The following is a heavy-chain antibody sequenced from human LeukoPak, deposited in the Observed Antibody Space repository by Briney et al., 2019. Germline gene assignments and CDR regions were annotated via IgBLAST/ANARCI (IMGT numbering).Heavy chain of an antibody. Sequence: SETLSLTCAVYGGSFSGYYWSWIRQPPGKGLEWIGEINHSGSTNYNPSLKSRVTISVDTSKNQFSLKLSSVTAADTAAYYCAREGREWLLPDYWGQGTLVTVSS. J-gene: IGHJ4*02. V-gene: IGHV4-34*01. D-gene: IGHD3-3*01. CDR3: AREGREWLLPDY. CDR2: INHSGST. CDR1: GGSFSGYY.